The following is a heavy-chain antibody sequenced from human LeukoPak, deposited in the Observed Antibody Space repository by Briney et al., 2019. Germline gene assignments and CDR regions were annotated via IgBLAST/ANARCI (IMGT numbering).Heavy chain of an antibody. CDR2: IYTSGST. CDR3: ARDGRGVAVAGTLDYYYYGMDV. V-gene: IGHV4-4*07. D-gene: IGHD6-19*01. CDR1: GGSFSGYY. Sequence: SSETLSLTCAVYGGSFSGYYWSWIRQPAGKGLEWIGRIYTSGSTNYNPSLKSRVTMSVDTSKNQFSLKLSSVTAADTAVYYCARDGRGVAVAGTLDYYYYGMDVWGQGTTVTVSS. J-gene: IGHJ6*02.